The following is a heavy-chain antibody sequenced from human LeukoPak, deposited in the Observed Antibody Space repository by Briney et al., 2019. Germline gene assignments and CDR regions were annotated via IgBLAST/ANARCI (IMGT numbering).Heavy chain of an antibody. CDR2: IKQDGSEK. CDR3: ARSHDFWSGYSDYGMDV. CDR1: GFTFSKYS. J-gene: IGHJ6*02. Sequence: PGGSLRLSCAASGFTFSKYSMNWVRQAPGKGLEWVANIKQDGSEKYYVDSVKGRFTISRDDAKNSLYLQMNSLRAEDTAVYYCARSHDFWSGYSDYGMDVWGQGTTVTVSS. V-gene: IGHV3-7*01. D-gene: IGHD3-3*01.